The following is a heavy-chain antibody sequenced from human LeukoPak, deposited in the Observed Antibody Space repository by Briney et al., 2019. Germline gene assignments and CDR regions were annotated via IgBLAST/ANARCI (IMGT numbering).Heavy chain of an antibody. CDR3: LTDRYSYGPPGSY. V-gene: IGHV3-7*03. CDR1: GFTFSSYW. Sequence: GGSLRLSCAASGFTFSSYWMSWVRQAPGKGLEWVANMKQDGSEKYYVDSVKGRFTISRDNAKNSLYLQMNSLRAEDTAVYYCLTDRYSYGPPGSYWGQGTLVTVSS. CDR2: MKQDGSEK. J-gene: IGHJ4*02. D-gene: IGHD5-18*01.